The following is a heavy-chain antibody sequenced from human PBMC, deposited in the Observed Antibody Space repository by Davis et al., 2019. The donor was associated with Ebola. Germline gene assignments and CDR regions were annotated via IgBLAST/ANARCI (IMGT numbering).Heavy chain of an antibody. J-gene: IGHJ5*01. CDR3: ARSPTLTGRGRLDS. V-gene: IGHV3-23*01. CDR2: VSVRGDTT. D-gene: IGHD1-14*01. CDR1: GFTFTNYA. Sequence: GGSLRLSCAASGFTFTNYAMNWVRQAPGKGLEWVSSVSVRGDTTYYADSAKGRFTISRDNSDNTLYPHMNNLKVDDTAVYYCARSPTLTGRGRLDSWGQGVLVAVSS.